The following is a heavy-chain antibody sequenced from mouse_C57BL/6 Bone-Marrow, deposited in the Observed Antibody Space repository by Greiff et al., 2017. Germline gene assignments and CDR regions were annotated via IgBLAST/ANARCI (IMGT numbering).Heavy chain of an antibody. CDR1: GYTFTSYW. CDR2: IDPSDSET. V-gene: IGHV1-52*01. CDR3: ARGLRGFDY. Sequence: VQLQQPGAELVRPGSSVKLSCTASGYTFTSYWMHWVQQRPIQGLEWIGNIDPSDSETDYNQKFKDKATVTVDKSSSTAYMQLSSLTSEDSAVYYCARGLRGFDYWGQGTTLTVSS. J-gene: IGHJ2*01. D-gene: IGHD2-4*01.